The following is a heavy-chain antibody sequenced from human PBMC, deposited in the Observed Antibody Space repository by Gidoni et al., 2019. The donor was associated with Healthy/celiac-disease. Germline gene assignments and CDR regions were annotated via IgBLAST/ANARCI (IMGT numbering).Heavy chain of an antibody. Sequence: EVQLVASGGGLVKPGGSLRLSCAASGFTFSNAWMSWVRQVPGKVLEWVGRIKSKTDGGTTDYAAPVKGRFTISRDDSKNTLYLQMNSLKTEDTAVYYCTTEWGLLWFGEQVSHPITWGQGTLVTVSA. CDR1: GFTFSNAW. V-gene: IGHV3-15*01. CDR3: TTEWGLLWFGEQVSHPIT. CDR2: IKSKTDGGTT. J-gene: IGHJ5*02. D-gene: IGHD3-10*01.